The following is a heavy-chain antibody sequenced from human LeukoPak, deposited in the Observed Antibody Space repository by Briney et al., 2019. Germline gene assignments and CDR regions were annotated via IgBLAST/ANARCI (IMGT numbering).Heavy chain of an antibody. CDR2: IIPILGIA. V-gene: IGHV1-69*04. J-gene: IGHJ4*02. CDR1: GGTFSSYA. CDR3: ARGDYGSGTLLGVDY. Sequence: ASVKVSCKASGGTFSSYATSWVRQAPGQGLEWMGRIIPILGIANYAQKFQGRVTITADKSTSTAYMELSSLRSEDTAVYYCARGDYGSGTLLGVDYWGQGTLVTVSS. D-gene: IGHD3-10*01.